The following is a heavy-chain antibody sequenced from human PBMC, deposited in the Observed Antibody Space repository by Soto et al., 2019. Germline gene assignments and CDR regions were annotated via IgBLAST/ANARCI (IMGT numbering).Heavy chain of an antibody. J-gene: IGHJ5*02. CDR1: GFTFSSYG. V-gene: IGHV3-30*18. CDR3: AKDKDPMVRPTNWFDP. Sequence: GGSLRLSCAASGFTFSSYGMHWVRQAPGKGLEWVAVISYDGSNKYYADSVKGRFTISRDNSKNTLYLQMNSLRAEDTAVYYCAKDKDPMVRPTNWFDPWGQGTLVTVSS. CDR2: ISYDGSNK. D-gene: IGHD3-10*01.